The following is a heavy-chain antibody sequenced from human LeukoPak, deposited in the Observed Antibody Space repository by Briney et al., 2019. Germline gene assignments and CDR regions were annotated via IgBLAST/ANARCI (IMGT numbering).Heavy chain of an antibody. D-gene: IGHD3-16*01. CDR1: GGSISSGGYY. V-gene: IGHV4-31*03. CDR2: IYYSGST. J-gene: IGHJ4*02. Sequence: SQTLSLTCTVSGGSISSGGYYWSWIRQHPGKGLEWIGYIYYSGSTYYNPSLKSRVIISVDTSKNQFSLKLTSVTTADTAVYYCARGLQPRRGGGGRVLYYFDYWGQGTLVTVSS. CDR3: ARGLQPRRGGGGRVLYYFDY.